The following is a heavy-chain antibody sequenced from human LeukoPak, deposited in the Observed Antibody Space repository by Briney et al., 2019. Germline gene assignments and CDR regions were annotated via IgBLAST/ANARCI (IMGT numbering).Heavy chain of an antibody. J-gene: IGHJ2*01. CDR2: IIPIFGTA. D-gene: IGHD7-27*01. CDR1: GGTFISYA. CDR3: VRDGNASWDGIDL. Sequence: ASVKVSCKASGGTFISYAISWVRQAPGQGLEWMGGIIPIFGTANYAQKFQGRVTITADESTSTAYMELSSLRSEDTAVYYCVRDGNASWDGIDLWGRGTLVTVSS. V-gene: IGHV1-69*13.